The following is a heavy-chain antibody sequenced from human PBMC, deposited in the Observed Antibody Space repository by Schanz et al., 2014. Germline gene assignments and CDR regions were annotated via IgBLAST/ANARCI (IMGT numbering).Heavy chain of an antibody. V-gene: IGHV4-39*01. CDR2: IYYSGST. J-gene: IGHJ4*02. Sequence: QLQMQESGPGLVKPSETLSLTCSVSGDSISSTSYYWGWIRQPPGKGLEWIGIIYYSGSTYYNASLKGRVTISVDTSKTQFPRKLTSVTAADSAVYYCARLWGGWRIPDYWGQGTLVTVSS. CDR3: ARLWGGWRIPDY. D-gene: IGHD6-19*01. CDR1: GDSISSTSYY.